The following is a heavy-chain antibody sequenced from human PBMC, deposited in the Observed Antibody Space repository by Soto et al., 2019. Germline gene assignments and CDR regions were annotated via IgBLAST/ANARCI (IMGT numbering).Heavy chain of an antibody. CDR3: ARALPAKLNYYYYMDV. V-gene: IGHV1-69*02. Sequence: QVQLVQSGAEVKKPGSSVKVSCKSSGDTFSSYTINWVRQAPGQGLEWMGRIIPIAGMVNFAQRFEGSITITADKFTSTDYMELSSLSSEDTAVYYCARALPAKLNYYYYMDVWGKGTTVTVSS. D-gene: IGHD2-2*01. J-gene: IGHJ6*03. CDR2: IIPIAGMV. CDR1: GDTFSSYT.